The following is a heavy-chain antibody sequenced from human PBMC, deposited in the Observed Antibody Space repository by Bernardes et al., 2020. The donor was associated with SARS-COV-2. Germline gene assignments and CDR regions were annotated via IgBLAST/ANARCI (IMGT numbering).Heavy chain of an antibody. CDR1: GFSFSNYW. Sequence: VGSLRLSCAASGFSFSNYWMTWVRQAPGKGLEWVANIKQDGSDKYYVDSVKGRFTISRDTAKNSLYLQMRSLRAEDTAVYYCARANIAPAGRYPSWFDPWGQGTLVTVSS. V-gene: IGHV3-7*04. CDR3: ARANIAPAGRYPSWFDP. J-gene: IGHJ5*02. D-gene: IGHD6-13*01. CDR2: IKQDGSDK.